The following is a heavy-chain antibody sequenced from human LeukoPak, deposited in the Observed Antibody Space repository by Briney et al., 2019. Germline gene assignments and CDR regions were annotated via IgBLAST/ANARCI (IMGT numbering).Heavy chain of an antibody. V-gene: IGHV3-21*01. D-gene: IGHD2-2*01. CDR3: AGDGPMYCSSTSCYGPYYYGMDV. Sequence: GGSLRLSCAASGFTFSSYSMNWVRQAPGKGLEWVSSISSSSSYIYYADSVKGRFPISRDNAKNSLYLQMNSLRAEDTAVYYCAGDGPMYCSSTSCYGPYYYGMDVWGQGTTVTVSS. CDR2: ISSSSSYI. J-gene: IGHJ6*02. CDR1: GFTFSSYS.